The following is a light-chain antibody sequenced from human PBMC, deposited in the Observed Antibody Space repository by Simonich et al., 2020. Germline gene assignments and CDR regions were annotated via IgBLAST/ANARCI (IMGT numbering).Light chain of an antibody. V-gene: IGLV4-69*01. CDR1: SGHSSYS. CDR2: LNSDGSH. Sequence: QLVLTQSPSASASLGASVKLNCILSSGHSSYSIAWHQPQPEKGPRYLMKLNSDGSHSKGDGIPDRFSGSSSGAERYLTISSLQSEDEADYYCQTWGTGIRVFGGGTKLTVL. J-gene: IGLJ3*02. CDR3: QTWGTGIRV.